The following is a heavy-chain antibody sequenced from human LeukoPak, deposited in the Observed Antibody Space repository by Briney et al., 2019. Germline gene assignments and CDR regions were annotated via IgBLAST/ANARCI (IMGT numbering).Heavy chain of an antibody. V-gene: IGHV4-34*01. D-gene: IGHD6-19*01. Sequence: SETLSLTCAVYGGSFSGYYWSWIRQPPGKGLEWIGEINHSGSTNYNPSLKSRVTISVDTSKNQFSLKLSSVTAADTAVYYCARTVAGKSGWFDPWGQGTLVTVSS. J-gene: IGHJ5*02. CDR2: INHSGST. CDR1: GGSFSGYY. CDR3: ARTVAGKSGWFDP.